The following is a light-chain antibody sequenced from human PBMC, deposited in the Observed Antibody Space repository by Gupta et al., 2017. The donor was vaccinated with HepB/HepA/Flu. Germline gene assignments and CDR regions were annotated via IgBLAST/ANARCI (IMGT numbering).Light chain of an antibody. V-gene: IGKV4-1*01. CDR3: HHEDSAPYI. Sequence: IVVTQSPDPLSVSLGERATINCKSSQGGFYTKNKNYLAWYQQKAGQPPKLLIYGASSRESGVPDRFSGSGSGTDFTLTITSRQAEDVAVYYCHHEDSAPYIFGQGTKMDIK. CDR2: GAS. J-gene: IGKJ2*01. CDR1: QGGFYTKNKNY.